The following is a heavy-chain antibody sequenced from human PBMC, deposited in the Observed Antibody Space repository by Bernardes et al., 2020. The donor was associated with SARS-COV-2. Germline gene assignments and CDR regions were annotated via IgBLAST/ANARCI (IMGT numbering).Heavy chain of an antibody. Sequence: TLSLTCTVSGGSIRSYHWSWIRQPPGKALEWLALIDWDDDKYYSTSLKTRLTISKDTSKNQVVLTMTNMDPVDTATYYCARMPYDILTGYYRGFDYWGQGTLVTVSS. V-gene: IGHV2-70*01. CDR1: GGSIRSYHW. D-gene: IGHD3-9*01. CDR3: ARMPYDILTGYYRGFDY. J-gene: IGHJ4*02. CDR2: IDWDDDK.